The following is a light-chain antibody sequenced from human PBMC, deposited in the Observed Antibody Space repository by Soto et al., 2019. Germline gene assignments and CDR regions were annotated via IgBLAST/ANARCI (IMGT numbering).Light chain of an antibody. CDR2: DVS. V-gene: IGLV2-14*03. J-gene: IGLJ2*01. CDR1: ISDVGGFNY. Sequence: QSALTQPASVSGSPGQSITISCTGTISDVGGFNYVSWYQQHPGKAPKLIIYDVSNRPSGISYRFSGSKSGNTASLTISGLQAEDEAHYYCTSYTTTSTLVVFGGGTKLTVL. CDR3: TSYTTTSTLVV.